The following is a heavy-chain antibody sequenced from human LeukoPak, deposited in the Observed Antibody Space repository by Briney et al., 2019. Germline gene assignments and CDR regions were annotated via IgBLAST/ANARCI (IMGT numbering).Heavy chain of an antibody. CDR2: ISWNGGSV. D-gene: IGHD6-19*01. CDR1: GFTFDDYA. CDR3: AKDINYSLAVAWN. Sequence: GRSLRLSCVASGFTFDDYATHWVRQPPGKGLEWVSGISWNGGSVDYADSVKGRFTISRDNAKNSLYLQMNSLRAEDTALYYCAKDINYSLAVAWNWGQGTLVTVSS. J-gene: IGHJ4*02. V-gene: IGHV3-9*01.